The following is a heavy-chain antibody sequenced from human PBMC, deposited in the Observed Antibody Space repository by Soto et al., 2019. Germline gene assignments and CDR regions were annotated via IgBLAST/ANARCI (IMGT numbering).Heavy chain of an antibody. D-gene: IGHD2-21*02. Sequence: SETLSLTCNVSGGSISSSRSYWAWIRQPSGKGLEWIANIFYSGSTYYNPSLASRVTVSVDTSKNQFSLKLSSVTAADTAVYYCARQPTTADIHLWFAPWGQGTLVTVSS. J-gene: IGHJ5*02. CDR2: IFYSGST. V-gene: IGHV4-39*01. CDR1: GGSISSSRSY. CDR3: ARQPTTADIHLWFAP.